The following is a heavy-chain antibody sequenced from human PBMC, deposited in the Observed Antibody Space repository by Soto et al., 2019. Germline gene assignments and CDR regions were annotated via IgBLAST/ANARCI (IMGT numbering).Heavy chain of an antibody. V-gene: IGHV4-39*01. J-gene: IGHJ6*02. CDR2: IYSSENT. Sequence: SETLSLTCTVSGGSVSSNSYSWGWIRQSPGKGLEWIGTIYSSENTYYNPSLLSRVTISVDTSKNEFSLRLSSVTAADTAVYYCASFNGYCFSTTGHAHYVMDVGAQGTTVTFSS. D-gene: IGHD2-2*03. CDR1: GGSVSSNSYS. CDR3: ASFNGYCFSTTGHAHYVMDV.